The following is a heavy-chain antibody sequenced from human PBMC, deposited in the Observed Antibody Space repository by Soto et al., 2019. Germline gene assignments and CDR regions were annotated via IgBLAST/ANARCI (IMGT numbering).Heavy chain of an antibody. CDR1: GYSVSSTSAA. V-gene: IGHV6-1*01. Sequence: SHTLSLTCAMSGYSVSSTSAALSWIRQSPSRGLEWLGRTYYRSKWYSDYAVSVKSRITINPDTSKNQFSLQLNSVTPEDTAVYYCARGSYYSGWVWGQGTLVTVSS. D-gene: IGHD6-19*01. J-gene: IGHJ4*02. CDR2: TYYRSKWYS. CDR3: ARGSYYSGWV.